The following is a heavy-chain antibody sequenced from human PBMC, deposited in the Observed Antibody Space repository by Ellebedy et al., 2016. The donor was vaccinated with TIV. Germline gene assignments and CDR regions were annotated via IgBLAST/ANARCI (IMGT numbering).Heavy chain of an antibody. D-gene: IGHD3-9*01. Sequence: SVKVSXXASGGTFSSYAISWVRQAPGQGLEWMGGIIPIFGTANYAQKFQGRVTITADESTSTAYMELSSLRSEDTAVYYCATVLYDILTGYRDYWGQGTLVTVSS. V-gene: IGHV1-69*13. J-gene: IGHJ4*02. CDR2: IIPIFGTA. CDR3: ATVLYDILTGYRDY. CDR1: GGTFSSYA.